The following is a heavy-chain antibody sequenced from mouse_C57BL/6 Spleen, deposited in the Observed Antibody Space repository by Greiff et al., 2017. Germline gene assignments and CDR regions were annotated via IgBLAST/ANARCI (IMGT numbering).Heavy chain of an antibody. CDR1: GYTFTSYW. Sequence: VQLQQPGTELVMPGASVKLSCKPSGYTFTSYWMHWVKQRPGQGLAWIGNITPSNGGTNYNEKFKSKAILPVDKSSSSAYMQLSSLTSEDSSVYYCAIGECHYDGSSPAWLPYWGQAALVTVSA. CDR2: ITPSNGGT. D-gene: IGHD1-1*01. V-gene: IGHV1-53*01. CDR3: AIGECHYDGSSPAWLPY. J-gene: IGHJ3*01.